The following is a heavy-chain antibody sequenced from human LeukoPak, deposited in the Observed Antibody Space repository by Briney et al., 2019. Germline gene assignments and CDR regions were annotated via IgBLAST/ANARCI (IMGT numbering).Heavy chain of an antibody. J-gene: IGHJ4*02. Sequence: GGSLRLSCAASGFPFDDYAMHWVRQAPGKGLEWVSGISWNSGSIGYADSVKGRFTISRDNAKNSLYLQMNSLRTEDTALYYCAEDILSDYRYSGSYFDYWGQGTLVTVSS. D-gene: IGHD1-26*01. V-gene: IGHV3-9*01. CDR1: GFPFDDYA. CDR2: ISWNSGSI. CDR3: AEDILSDYRYSGSYFDY.